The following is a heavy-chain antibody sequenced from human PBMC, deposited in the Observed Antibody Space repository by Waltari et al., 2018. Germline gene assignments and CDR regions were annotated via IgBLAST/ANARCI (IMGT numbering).Heavy chain of an antibody. V-gene: IGHV3-48*03. Sequence: EVQLVESGGGLVQPGGSLRLSCAASGFTFSSYEMNWVRQAPGKGMGGVSYISSGGTNMFYAESVKGRFTISRVNAKNSLYLHMNSLRVEDTAVYYCARERSVTGKGNLDYWGQGTLVTVSS. CDR3: ARERSVTGKGNLDY. D-gene: IGHD3-10*01. CDR1: GFTFSSYE. J-gene: IGHJ4*02. CDR2: ISSGGTNM.